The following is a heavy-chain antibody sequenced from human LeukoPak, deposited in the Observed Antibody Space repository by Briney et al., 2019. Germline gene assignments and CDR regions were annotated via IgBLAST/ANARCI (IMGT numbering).Heavy chain of an antibody. CDR2: IYTSGST. V-gene: IGHV4-61*02. D-gene: IGHD5-24*01. J-gene: IGHJ6*02. Sequence: SQTLSLTCTVSGGSISSGSYYWSWIRQPAGKGLEWIGRIYTSGSTNYNPSLKGRVTISVDTSKNQFSLKLSSVTAADTAVYYCAGDWGDGPYYGMDVWGQGTTVTVSS. CDR1: GGSISSGSYY. CDR3: AGDWGDGPYYGMDV.